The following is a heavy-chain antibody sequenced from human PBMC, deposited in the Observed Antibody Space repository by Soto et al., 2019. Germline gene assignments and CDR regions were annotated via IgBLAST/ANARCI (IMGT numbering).Heavy chain of an antibody. CDR1: GGSISSSSYY. CDR3: ARLKDVVYYYGMDV. J-gene: IGHJ6*02. Sequence: SETLSLTRTVSGGSISSSSYYWGWIRQPPGKGLEWIGSIYYSGSTYYNPSLKSRVTISVDTSKNQFSLKLSSVTAADTAVYYCARLKDVVYYYGMDVWGQGTTVTVSS. V-gene: IGHV4-39*01. CDR2: IYYSGST.